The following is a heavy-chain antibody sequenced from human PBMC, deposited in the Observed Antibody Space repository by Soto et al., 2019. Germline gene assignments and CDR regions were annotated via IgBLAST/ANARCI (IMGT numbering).Heavy chain of an antibody. CDR2: INPNSGGT. D-gene: IGHD5-18*01. CDR1: GYTFTGYY. J-gene: IGHJ3*02. V-gene: IGHV1-2*04. Sequence: ASVKVSCKASGYTFTGYYMHWVRQAPGQGLEWMGWINPNSGGTNYAQKFQGWVTMTRDTSISTAYMELSRLRSDDTAVYYCARPMDTAMVMGAFDIWGQGTMVTVSS. CDR3: ARPMDTAMVMGAFDI.